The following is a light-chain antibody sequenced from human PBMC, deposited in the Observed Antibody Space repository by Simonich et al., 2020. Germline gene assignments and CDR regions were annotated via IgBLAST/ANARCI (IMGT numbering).Light chain of an antibody. Sequence: IQLTQSPSSLSASVGDRVPITCRASQSISSWLAWYQKKPGKAPKGLIYKASSLESGVPSRFSGSGSGTEFTLTISSLQPDDFATYYCQQYNSYWTFGQGTKVEIK. CDR2: KAS. V-gene: IGKV1-5*03. CDR1: QSISSW. J-gene: IGKJ1*01. CDR3: QQYNSYWT.